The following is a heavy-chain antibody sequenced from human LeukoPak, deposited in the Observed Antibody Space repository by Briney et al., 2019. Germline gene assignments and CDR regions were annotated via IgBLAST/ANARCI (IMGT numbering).Heavy chain of an antibody. CDR2: ISYDGSNK. D-gene: IGHD6-13*01. CDR1: GFTFSSYA. CDR3: ATAAAGTLTCGD. J-gene: IGHJ4*02. Sequence: GGSLRLSCAASGFTFSSYAMHWVRQAPGKGLEWVAVISYDGSNKYYADSVKGRFTISRDNSKNTLYLQMNSLRAEDTAVYYCATAAAGTLTCGDWGQGTLVTVSS. V-gene: IGHV3-30-3*01.